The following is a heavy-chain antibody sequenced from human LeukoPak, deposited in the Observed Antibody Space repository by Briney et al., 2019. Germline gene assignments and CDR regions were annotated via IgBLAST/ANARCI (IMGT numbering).Heavy chain of an antibody. Sequence: ASVKVSCKASGYTFTSYGISWVRQAPGQGLEWMGWISAYNGNTNYAQKLQGRVTMTTDTSTSTAYMELRSLRSDDTAVYYCARGCLAARPCIRCYYYGMDVWGQGTTVTVSS. D-gene: IGHD6-6*01. J-gene: IGHJ6*02. CDR3: ARGCLAARPCIRCYYYGMDV. CDR1: GYTFTSYG. CDR2: ISAYNGNT. V-gene: IGHV1-18*01.